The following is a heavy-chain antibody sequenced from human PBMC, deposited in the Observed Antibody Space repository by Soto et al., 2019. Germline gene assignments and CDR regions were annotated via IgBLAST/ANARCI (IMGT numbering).Heavy chain of an antibody. J-gene: IGHJ6*02. CDR1: GDSVSINSAA. D-gene: IGHD2-2*01. V-gene: IGHV6-1*01. CDR3: ARAGEEVVPAAIAYYYYGMDV. CDR2: TYYRSKWYN. Sequence: SQTLSLTCAISGDSVSINSAAWNLIRQSPSRGLEWLGRTYYRSKWYNDYAVSVKSRITINPDTSKNQFSLQLNSVTPEDTAVYYCARAGEEVVPAAIAYYYYGMDVWGQGTTVTVSS.